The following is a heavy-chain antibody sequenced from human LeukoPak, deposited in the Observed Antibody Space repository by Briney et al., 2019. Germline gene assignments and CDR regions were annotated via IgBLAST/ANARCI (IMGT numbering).Heavy chain of an antibody. CDR1: GGTFSSYA. CDR2: MNPNSGNT. Sequence: ASVKVSCKASGGTFSSYAISWVRQATGQGLEWMGWMNPNSGNTGYAQKFQGRVTMTRNTSISTAYMELGSLRSEDTAVYYCAKGDYYGSGSYPFDYWGQGTLVTVSS. D-gene: IGHD3-10*01. J-gene: IGHJ4*02. V-gene: IGHV1-8*02. CDR3: AKGDYYGSGSYPFDY.